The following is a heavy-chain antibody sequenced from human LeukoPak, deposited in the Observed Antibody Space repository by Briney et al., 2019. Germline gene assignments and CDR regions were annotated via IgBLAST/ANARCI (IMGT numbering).Heavy chain of an antibody. CDR2: IYPGDSDT. CDR1: GYSFTSYW. Sequence: GESLKISCKGSGYSFTSYWIGWVRQMPGKGLEWMGIIYPGDSDTIYSPSFQGQVTISADKSISTAYLQWNSLEASDSAIYYCARRGDSDFRIDWGQGTLVTVSS. CDR3: ARRGDSDFRID. D-gene: IGHD2-21*02. V-gene: IGHV5-51*01. J-gene: IGHJ4*02.